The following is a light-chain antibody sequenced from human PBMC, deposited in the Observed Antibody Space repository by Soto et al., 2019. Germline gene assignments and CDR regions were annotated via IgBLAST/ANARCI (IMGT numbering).Light chain of an antibody. V-gene: IGKV1-5*03. J-gene: IGKJ1*01. CDR1: QSISSW. CDR2: KAS. Sequence: DIQMTQSPSTLSASVGDRVTLTSRASQSISSWLAWFQQKPGKAPKLLIYKASSLESGVPSRFSGSGSGTDFTLTISSLQPDDFATYYCQQYNIYPWTFGQGTKVDIK. CDR3: QQYNIYPWT.